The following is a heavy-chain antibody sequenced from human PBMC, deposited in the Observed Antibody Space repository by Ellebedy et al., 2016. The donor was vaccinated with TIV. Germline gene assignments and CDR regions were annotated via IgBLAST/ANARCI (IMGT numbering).Heavy chain of an antibody. CDR2: ISGTGSDT. CDR1: GFIISDYY. V-gene: IGHV3-11*06. J-gene: IGHJ4*02. D-gene: IGHD1-1*01. CDR3: ARGTRDPQL. Sequence: GGSLRLSCAASGFIISDYYVTWFRQAPGRGLECLSYISGTGSDTNYADSVKGRFAISSDNAKNSLYLQMNSLRSEDTAVYYCARGTRDPQLWGQGTLVIVSS.